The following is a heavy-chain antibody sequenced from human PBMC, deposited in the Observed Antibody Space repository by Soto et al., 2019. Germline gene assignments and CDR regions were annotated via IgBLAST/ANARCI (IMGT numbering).Heavy chain of an antibody. CDR2: ISGSGGST. CDR1: GFTFSSYA. V-gene: IGHV3-23*01. D-gene: IGHD6-13*01. CDR3: AKRLDPRVLGNSNTRVIDY. J-gene: IGHJ4*02. Sequence: GGSLRLSCAASGFTFSSYAMSWVRQAPGKGLEWVSAISGSGGSTYYADSVKGRFTISRDNSKNTLYLQMNSLRAEDTAVYYCAKRLDPRVLGNSNTRVIDYWGQGTLVTVSS.